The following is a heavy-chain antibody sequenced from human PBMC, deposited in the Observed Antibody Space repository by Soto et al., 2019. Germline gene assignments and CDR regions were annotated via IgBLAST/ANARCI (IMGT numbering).Heavy chain of an antibody. V-gene: IGHV4-4*02. J-gene: IGHJ6*02. CDR2: TSHSGST. Sequence: PSETLSLTCVVSDGSINSNTWWSWVRQPPDKGLEWIGETSHSGSTNYNPSLKSRVTISVDTSKNQFSLRLSSVTAADTAVYYCARGGGDLGYCSGGSSCYYGMDVWGQGTTVTVSS. CDR3: ARGGGDLGYCSGGSSCYYGMDV. D-gene: IGHD2-15*01. CDR1: DGSINSNTW.